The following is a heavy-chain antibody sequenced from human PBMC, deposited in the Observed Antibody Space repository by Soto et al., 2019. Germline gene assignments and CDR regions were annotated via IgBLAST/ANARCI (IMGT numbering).Heavy chain of an antibody. Sequence: QVQLQESGPGLVRPSQTLSLTCTVSGDSISSADCYWSWIRQTPGKGLEWIGHIFYSGTTYYNPSLKSRLTISVDTSKNHFSLRLTSVTAADTAVYYCARDLWVEPELYYYGMDVWGQGTTVTVSS. D-gene: IGHD1-1*01. CDR1: GDSISSADCY. CDR2: IFYSGTT. V-gene: IGHV4-30-4*01. CDR3: ARDLWVEPELYYYGMDV. J-gene: IGHJ6*02.